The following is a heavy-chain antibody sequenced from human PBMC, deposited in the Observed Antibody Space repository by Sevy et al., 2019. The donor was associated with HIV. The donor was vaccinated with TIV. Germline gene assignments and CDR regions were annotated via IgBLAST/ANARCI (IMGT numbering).Heavy chain of an antibody. Sequence: SETLSLTCTVSGGSINSDHWNWIRQPPGKGLDWIGNVYYTGGTNYHPSLKNRVTISVDRTKNQFSLKLTSVTAADTAVYYCARRNDCDIWRQGTMVTVSS. D-gene: IGHD2-21*02. CDR2: VYYTGGT. CDR3: ARRNDCDI. V-gene: IGHV4-59*08. CDR1: GGSINSDH. J-gene: IGHJ3*02.